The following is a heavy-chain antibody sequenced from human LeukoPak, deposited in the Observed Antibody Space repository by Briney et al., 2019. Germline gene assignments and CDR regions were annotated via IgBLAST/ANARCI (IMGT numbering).Heavy chain of an antibody. V-gene: IGHV1-2*02. D-gene: IGHD2-21*02. CDR3: ARAIYGDSLDL. CDR1: GYNFAAYY. CDR2: MSPNTGDA. Sequence: GASVKVSCKASGYNFAAYYFHWVRQAPGQGLEWMGWMSPNTGDANYAHNFRGRVAMTRDSSITTAYLDLTSLGSGDTAIYYCARAIYGDSLDLWGQGTLVSVAS. J-gene: IGHJ5*02.